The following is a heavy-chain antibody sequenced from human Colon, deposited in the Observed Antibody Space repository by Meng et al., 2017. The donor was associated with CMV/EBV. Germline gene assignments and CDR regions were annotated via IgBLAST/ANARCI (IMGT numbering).Heavy chain of an antibody. CDR3: VRLLWGAFPKFDS. V-gene: IGHV2-26*01. D-gene: IGHD7-27*01. CDR1: ESPLKDVKVG. J-gene: IGHJ4*02. CDR2: IFSNDEK. Sequence: SGPTLVKPTETLTLTCTVSESPLKDVKVGVTWIRQPPGKGLEWLAHIFSNDEKSYNSSLKSRLTISEDTSKSQVVLTLTNLDPVDTATYFCVRLLWGAFPKFDSWGQGTLVTVSS.